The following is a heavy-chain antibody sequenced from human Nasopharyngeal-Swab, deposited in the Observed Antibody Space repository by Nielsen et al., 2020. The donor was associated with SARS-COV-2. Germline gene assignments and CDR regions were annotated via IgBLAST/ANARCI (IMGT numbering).Heavy chain of an antibody. Sequence: GESLKISCAASGFTFSSYGMSWVRQAPGKGLEWVSAISGSGGSTYYADSVKGRFTISRDNSKNTLYLQMNSLRAEDTAVYYCAKDRHSGYDYIIYYYYGMDVWGQGTTVTVSS. CDR2: ISGSGGST. CDR3: AKDRHSGYDYIIYYYYGMDV. D-gene: IGHD5-12*01. V-gene: IGHV3-23*01. CDR1: GFTFSSYG. J-gene: IGHJ6*02.